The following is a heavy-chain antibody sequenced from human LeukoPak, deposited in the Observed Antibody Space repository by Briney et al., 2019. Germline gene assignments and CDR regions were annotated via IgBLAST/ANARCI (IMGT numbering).Heavy chain of an antibody. CDR1: GFTFSSYS. V-gene: IGHV3-21*01. Sequence: GGSLRLSCAASGFTFSSYSMNWARQAPGKGLEWVSSISSSSSYIYYADSVKGRFTISRDNAKNSLYLQMNSLRAEDTAVYYCARASGDIVETATMGSYWGQGTLVTVSS. CDR2: ISSSSSYI. CDR3: ARASGDIVETATMGSY. D-gene: IGHD5-18*01. J-gene: IGHJ4*02.